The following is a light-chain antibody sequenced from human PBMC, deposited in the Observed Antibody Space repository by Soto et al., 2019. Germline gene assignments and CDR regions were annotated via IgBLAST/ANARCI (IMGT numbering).Light chain of an antibody. J-gene: IGLJ1*01. CDR1: SGHSSYA. Sequence: QLVLTQSPSASASLGASVKATCTLSSGHSSYAIAWLQQQPEKGPRYLMKVNSDGSHSKGDGIPDRFSGSSSGAERYLTISSLQSEDEADYYCQTWGTGIRVFGTGTKLTVL. V-gene: IGLV4-69*01. CDR2: VNSDGSH. CDR3: QTWGTGIRV.